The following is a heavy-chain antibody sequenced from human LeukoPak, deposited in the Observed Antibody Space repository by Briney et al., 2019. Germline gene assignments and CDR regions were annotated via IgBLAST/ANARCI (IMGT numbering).Heavy chain of an antibody. V-gene: IGHV3-7*01. Sequence: GGSLRLSCAASGFTSSSYWMSWVRQAPGKGLEWVANIKQDGSEKYYVDSVKGRFTISRDNAKNSLYLQMNSLRAEDTAVYYCARDRGSSGWYEFDYWSQGTLVTVSS. CDR2: IKQDGSEK. CDR3: ARDRGSSGWYEFDY. D-gene: IGHD6-19*01. J-gene: IGHJ4*02. CDR1: GFTSSSYW.